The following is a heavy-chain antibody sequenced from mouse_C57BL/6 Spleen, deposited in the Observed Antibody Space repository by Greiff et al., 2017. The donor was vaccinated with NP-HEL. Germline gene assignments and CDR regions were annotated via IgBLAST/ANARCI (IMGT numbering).Heavy chain of an antibody. CDR3: ARWGYYGSH. V-gene: IGHV1-69*01. J-gene: IGHJ2*01. CDR2: IDPSASYT. CDR1: GYTFTSYW. D-gene: IGHD1-1*01. Sequence: QVQLKQPGAELVMPGASVKLSCKASGYTFTSYWMHWVKQRPGQGLEWIGEIDPSASYTNYNQKFKGKSTLTVDKSSSTAYMQLSSLTSEDSAVYYCARWGYYGSHWGQGTTLTVSS.